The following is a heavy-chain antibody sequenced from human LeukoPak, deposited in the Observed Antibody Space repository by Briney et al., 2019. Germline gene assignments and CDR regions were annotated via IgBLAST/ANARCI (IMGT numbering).Heavy chain of an antibody. D-gene: IGHD2-21*02. V-gene: IGHV3-23*01. CDR3: ARDSFPYCGGDCYFDY. Sequence: GGSLRLSCAASGFTFSSYTMSWVRQAPGKGLEWVSAISGSGGSTYYADSVKGRFTISRDNAKNSLYLQMNSLRAEDTAVYYCARDSFPYCGGDCYFDYWGQGTLVTVSS. CDR2: ISGSGGST. J-gene: IGHJ4*02. CDR1: GFTFSSYT.